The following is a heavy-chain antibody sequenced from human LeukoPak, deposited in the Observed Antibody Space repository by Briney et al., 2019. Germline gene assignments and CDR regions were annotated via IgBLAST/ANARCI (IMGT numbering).Heavy chain of an antibody. CDR2: ISSSSSYI. Sequence: GGSLRLSCAASGFTFRSYSMNWVRQAPGKGLEWVSSISSSSSYIYYADSVKGRFTISRDNAKNSLYLQMNSLRAEDTAVYYCARDPEWASVVVPAAIDYWGQGTLVTVSS. D-gene: IGHD2-2*01. CDR1: GFTFRSYS. V-gene: IGHV3-21*01. J-gene: IGHJ4*02. CDR3: ARDPEWASVVVPAAIDY.